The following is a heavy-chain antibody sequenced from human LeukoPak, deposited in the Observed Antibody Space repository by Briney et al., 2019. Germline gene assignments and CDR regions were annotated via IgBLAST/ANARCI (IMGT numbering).Heavy chain of an antibody. CDR3: ARASIVVVPAAIVFDY. Sequence: GASVKVSCKASGYTFTGYYMHWVRQAPRQGLEWMGWINPNSGGTNYAQKFQGRVTMTRDTSISTAYMELSRLRSDDTAVYYCARASIVVVPAAIVFDYWGQGTLVTVSS. CDR1: GYTFTGYY. D-gene: IGHD2-2*01. V-gene: IGHV1-2*02. CDR2: INPNSGGT. J-gene: IGHJ4*02.